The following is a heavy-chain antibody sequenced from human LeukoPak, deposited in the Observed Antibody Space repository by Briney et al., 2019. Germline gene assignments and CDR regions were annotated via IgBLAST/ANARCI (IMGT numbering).Heavy chain of an antibody. CDR1: GGTFSSYA. Sequence: SVEVSCKASGGTFSSYAISWVRQSPGQGLEWMGGIIPIFGTANYAQKFQGRVTITADESTSTAYMELSSLRSEDTAVYYCARDNSTYYDFWSGYHGSRGAYWFDPWGQGTLVTVSS. D-gene: IGHD3-3*01. V-gene: IGHV1-69*13. CDR2: IIPIFGTA. CDR3: ARDNSTYYDFWSGYHGSRGAYWFDP. J-gene: IGHJ5*02.